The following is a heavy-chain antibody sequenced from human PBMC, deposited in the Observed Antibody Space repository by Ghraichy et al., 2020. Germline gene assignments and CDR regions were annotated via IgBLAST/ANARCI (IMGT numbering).Heavy chain of an antibody. J-gene: IGHJ5*02. Sequence: SETLSLTCTVSGGSISSSGYYWGWIRQPPGKGLEWIGSIYYSGSTYYNPSLKSRVTISVDTSKNQFSLKLSSVTAADTAVYYCAGDSRKKNWFDPWGQGTLVTVSS. CDR2: IYYSGST. V-gene: IGHV4-39*01. CDR3: AGDSRKKNWFDP. CDR1: GGSISSSGYY. D-gene: IGHD3-10*01.